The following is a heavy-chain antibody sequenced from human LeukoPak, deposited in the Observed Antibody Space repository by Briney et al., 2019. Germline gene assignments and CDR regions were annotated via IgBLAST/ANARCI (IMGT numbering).Heavy chain of an antibody. CDR2: ISYDGSNK. V-gene: IGHV3-30*04. CDR3: ARGTWEAAARPYSFDT. D-gene: IGHD3-22*01. J-gene: IGHJ5*02. Sequence: PGGSLRLSCAASGFTFSSYAMHWVRQAPGKGLEWVAVISYDGSNKYYADSVKGRFTISRDNSKNTLYLQMNSLRAEDTAVYYCARGTWEAAARPYSFDTWGQGTLVTVSS. CDR1: GFTFSSYA.